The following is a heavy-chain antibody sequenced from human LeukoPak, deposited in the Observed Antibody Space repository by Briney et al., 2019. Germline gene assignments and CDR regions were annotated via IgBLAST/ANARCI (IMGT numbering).Heavy chain of an antibody. CDR2: ISSTSSNI. V-gene: IGHV3-21*01. D-gene: IGHD6-19*01. CDR1: GFLVNANH. J-gene: IGHJ4*02. CDR3: ARDSLYSSGWYLTPRSFDY. Sequence: GGSLRLSCAASGFLVNANHMNWVRQAPGKGLEWVSSISSTSSNIYYADSLKGRFTISRDNAKNSLYLQMNSLRAEDTAVYYCARDSLYSSGWYLTPRSFDYWGQGTLVTVSS.